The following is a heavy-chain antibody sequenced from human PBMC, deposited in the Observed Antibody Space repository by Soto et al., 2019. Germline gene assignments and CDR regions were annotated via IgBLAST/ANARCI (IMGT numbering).Heavy chain of an antibody. D-gene: IGHD6-6*01. Sequence: EVQLLESGGGLVQPGGSLRLSCAASGFTFSSYAMSWVRQAPGKGLEWVSAISGSGGSTYYADSVKGRFTISRDNSKNTLYLRMNSLRAEDTAVYYCAKPYSSSSRPFDYWGQGTLVTVSS. CDR3: AKPYSSSSRPFDY. V-gene: IGHV3-23*01. J-gene: IGHJ4*02. CDR1: GFTFSSYA. CDR2: ISGSGGST.